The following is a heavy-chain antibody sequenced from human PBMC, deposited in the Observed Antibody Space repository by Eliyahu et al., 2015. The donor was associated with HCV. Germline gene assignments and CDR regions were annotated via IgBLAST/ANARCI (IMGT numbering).Heavy chain of an antibody. CDR3: VVCSSGSHDY. J-gene: IGHJ4*02. Sequence: EVQLVESGGGLVQPGGSLRVSCSASGFTFSGHTMHWVRQAXXKGLQYVSXISSNGGSTYYADSVKGRFTISRDNSKNTLYLQMSSLRAEDTAVYHCVVCSSGSHDYWGQGTLVTVSS. CDR1: GFTFSGHT. CDR2: ISSNGGST. V-gene: IGHV3-64D*06. D-gene: IGHD3-10*01.